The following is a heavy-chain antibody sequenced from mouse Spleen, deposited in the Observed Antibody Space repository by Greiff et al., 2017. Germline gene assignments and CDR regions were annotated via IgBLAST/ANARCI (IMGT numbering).Heavy chain of an antibody. D-gene: IGHD2-3*01. CDR1: GFTFSDYG. CDR2: ISSGSSTI. Sequence: EVKLVESGGGLVKPGGSLKLSCAASGFTFSDYGMHWVRQAPEKGLEWVAYISSGSSTIYYADTVKGRFTISRDNAKNTLFLQMTSLRSEDTAMYYCARSFYDPYAMDYWGQGTSVTVSS. J-gene: IGHJ4*01. V-gene: IGHV5-17*01. CDR3: ARSFYDPYAMDY.